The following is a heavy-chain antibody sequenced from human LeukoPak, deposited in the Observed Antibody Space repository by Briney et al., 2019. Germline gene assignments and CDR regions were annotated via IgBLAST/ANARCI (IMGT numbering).Heavy chain of an antibody. Sequence: GGSLRLSCAASGFTFDDYAMHWVRRAPGKGLEWVSGISWNSGSIDYADSVKGRFTISRDNAKNSLYLQMNSLRTEDTALYYCAKGLDITGTTGLDYWGQGTLVTVSS. CDR2: ISWNSGSI. CDR1: GFTFDDYA. D-gene: IGHD1-7*01. V-gene: IGHV3-9*01. J-gene: IGHJ4*02. CDR3: AKGLDITGTTGLDY.